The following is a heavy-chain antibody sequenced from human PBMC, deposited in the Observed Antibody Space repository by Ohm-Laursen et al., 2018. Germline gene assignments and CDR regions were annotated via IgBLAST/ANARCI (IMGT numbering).Heavy chain of an antibody. Sequence: ESSVKVSCKVSGYTFTSYYMHCVPQAPGQGLEWMGWIGTFNNKTNYAQKFQGRVTVTTDTSTSTAYMELRSLTSDDTAVYFCARDSYYDFWSGYSTYYHGMDVWGQGTTVTVSS. J-gene: IGHJ6*02. CDR1: GYTFTSYY. CDR3: ARDSYYDFWSGYSTYYHGMDV. V-gene: IGHV1-18*04. D-gene: IGHD3-3*01. CDR2: IGTFNNKT.